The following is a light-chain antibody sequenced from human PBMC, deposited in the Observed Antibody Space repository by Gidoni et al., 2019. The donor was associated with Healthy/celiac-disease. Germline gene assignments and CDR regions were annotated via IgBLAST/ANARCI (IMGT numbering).Light chain of an antibody. Sequence: SYELTQPPSVSVSPGQTASITCSGDKLGDKYACWYQQRPGQYPVLVIYQVSKRPSGIPERFSGSNSGNTATLTISGTQAMDEADYYCQAWDSSTYVFGTGTKITVL. CDR1: KLGDKY. V-gene: IGLV3-1*01. J-gene: IGLJ1*01. CDR2: QVS. CDR3: QAWDSSTYV.